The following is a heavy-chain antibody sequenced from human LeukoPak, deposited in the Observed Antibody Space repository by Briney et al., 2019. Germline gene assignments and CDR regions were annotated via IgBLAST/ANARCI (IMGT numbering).Heavy chain of an antibody. J-gene: IGHJ4*02. CDR2: IRGSGLKT. CDR3: ARDSARWLQFRFDY. D-gene: IGHD5-24*01. Sequence: GGSLRLSCVVSGFTFSSHGMSWVRQAPGKEMEWVSSIRGSGLKTYYADSVKGRFTISRDNSKNTLYLQMNSLRAEDTAVYYCARDSARWLQFRFDYWGQGTLVTVSS. V-gene: IGHV3-23*01. CDR1: GFTFSSHG.